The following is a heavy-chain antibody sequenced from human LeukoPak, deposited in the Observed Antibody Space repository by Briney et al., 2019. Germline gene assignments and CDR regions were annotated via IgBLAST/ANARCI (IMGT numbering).Heavy chain of an antibody. J-gene: IGHJ4*02. CDR3: ATTGDRRTGELYRIDY. Sequence: GGSLRLSCAASGFTFSNYAMHWVRQAPGKGLEWVAVVSYDGSNKYYADSVKGRFTISRDNSKNTLYLQMNSLRAEDAAIYYCATTGDRRTGELYRIDYWGQGTLVTVSS. CDR2: VSYDGSNK. CDR1: GFTFSNYA. V-gene: IGHV3-30-3*01. D-gene: IGHD7-27*01.